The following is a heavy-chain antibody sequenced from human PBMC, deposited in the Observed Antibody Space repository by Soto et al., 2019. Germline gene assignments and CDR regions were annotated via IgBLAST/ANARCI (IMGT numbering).Heavy chain of an antibody. CDR3: ASTYGGNEFDY. CDR2: IKQDGSEK. Sequence: LTGGSLRLSCAASGFTFSSYWMSWVRQAPGKGLEWVANIKQDGSEKYYVDSVKGRFTISRDNAKNSLYLQMNSLRAEDTAVYYCASTYGGNEFDYWGQGTLVTVSS. J-gene: IGHJ4*02. V-gene: IGHV3-7*01. CDR1: GFTFSSYW. D-gene: IGHD4-17*01.